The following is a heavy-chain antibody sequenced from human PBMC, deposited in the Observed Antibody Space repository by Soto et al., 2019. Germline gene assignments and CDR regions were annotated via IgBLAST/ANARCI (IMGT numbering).Heavy chain of an antibody. CDR2: NYNRGHGK. CDR1: GPPHSSVA. CDR3: AQDALYNDGLWLMDH. Sequence: SLRPSCPLAGPPHSSVAITWVRPAQRKRRESVSGNYNRGHGKEHADTVTRRFNISRDTSKNEVYLQMTDLRADDTAVYYCAQDALYNDGLWLMDHWGQGTQVTVSS. V-gene: IGHV3-23*05. D-gene: IGHD2-2*02. J-gene: IGHJ4*01.